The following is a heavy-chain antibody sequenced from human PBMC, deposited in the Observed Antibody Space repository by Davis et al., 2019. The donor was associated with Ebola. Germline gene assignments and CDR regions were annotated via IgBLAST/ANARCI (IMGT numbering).Heavy chain of an antibody. CDR3: TRRLKDDSSGYYDY. Sequence: GEFLKISCAASGFTFSGSAMHWVRQASGKGLEWVGRIRSKANSYATAYAASVKGRFTISRDDSKNTAYLQMNSLKTEDTAMNFCTRRLKDDSSGYYDYWGQGALVTVSS. D-gene: IGHD3-22*01. CDR2: IRSKANSYAT. J-gene: IGHJ4*02. CDR1: GFTFSGSA. V-gene: IGHV3-73*01.